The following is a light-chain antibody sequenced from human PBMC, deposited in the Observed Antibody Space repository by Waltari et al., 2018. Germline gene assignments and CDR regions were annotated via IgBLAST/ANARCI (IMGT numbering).Light chain of an antibody. CDR1: SASTGSNY. CDR2: YTS. J-gene: IGLJ7*01. CDR3: SSWDNTLNGLL. Sequence: QSVLSQPPSASGTPGQSVTISCSGSSASTGSNYVYWYQQVPGAAPKLLIQYTSHRASGVPDRFSGFKSGSSATLTITGLRSEDEADYFCSSWDNTLNGLLFGGGTRLTVL. V-gene: IGLV1-47*01.